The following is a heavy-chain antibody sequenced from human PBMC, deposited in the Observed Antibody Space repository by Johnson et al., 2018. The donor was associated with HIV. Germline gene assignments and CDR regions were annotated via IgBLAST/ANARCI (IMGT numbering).Heavy chain of an antibody. CDR3: ARAPHDAFDV. CDR1: GFTFSSYA. J-gene: IGHJ3*01. Sequence: QEQLVESGGGVVQPGRSLRLSCAASGFTFSSYAMHWVRQAPGKGLEWVAVISYDGSNKYYADSVKGRFTISRDNSKNTLYLQMNSLRAEDTAVYYCARAPHDAFDVWGQGTMVTVSS. CDR2: ISYDGSNK. V-gene: IGHV3-30-3*01.